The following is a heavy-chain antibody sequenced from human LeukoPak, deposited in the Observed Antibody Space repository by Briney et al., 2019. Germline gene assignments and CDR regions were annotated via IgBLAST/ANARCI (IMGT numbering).Heavy chain of an antibody. V-gene: IGHV3-21*01. CDR2: ISSSSSYI. D-gene: IGHD3-3*01. Sequence: PGGSLRLSCAASGFTFSSYSMNWVRQAPGKGLEWVSSISSSSSYIYYADSVKGRFTISRDNAKNSLYLQMNSLRAEDAAVYYCARTYYDFWSVALAYYFDYWGQGTLVTVSS. CDR1: GFTFSSYS. J-gene: IGHJ4*02. CDR3: ARTYYDFWSVALAYYFDY.